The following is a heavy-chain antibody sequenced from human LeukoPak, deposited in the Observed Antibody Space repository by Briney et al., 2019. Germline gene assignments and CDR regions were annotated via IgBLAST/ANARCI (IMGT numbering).Heavy chain of an antibody. J-gene: IGHJ5*02. Sequence: SETLSLTCAVYGGSFSGYYWSWVRQPPGKGLEWIGEINHSGSTNYNPSLKSRVTISVDTSKNQFSLKLSSVTAADTAVYYCARGFNWFDPWGQGSLVTVSS. CDR2: INHSGST. V-gene: IGHV4-34*01. CDR1: GGSFSGYY. CDR3: ARGFNWFDP.